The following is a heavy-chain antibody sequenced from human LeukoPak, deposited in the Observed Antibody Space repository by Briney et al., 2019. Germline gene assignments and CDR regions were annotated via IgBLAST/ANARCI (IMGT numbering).Heavy chain of an antibody. Sequence: SETLSLTCTVSGGSINRYYWSWLRQPPGKGLEWIGYIYYTGSTDYNPSLESRVTMSVDRSRNQFSLKMSSVTAADTAVYYCARWGGSTAFDHWGQGTLVTVSS. CDR3: ARWGGSTAFDH. CDR2: IYYTGST. D-gene: IGHD3-16*01. J-gene: IGHJ4*02. V-gene: IGHV4-59*12. CDR1: GGSINRYY.